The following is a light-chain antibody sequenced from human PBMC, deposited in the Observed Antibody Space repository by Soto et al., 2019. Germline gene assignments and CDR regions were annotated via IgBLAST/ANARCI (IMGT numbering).Light chain of an antibody. V-gene: IGKV3-15*01. CDR2: VAS. CDR1: QSVNSN. Sequence: EIVMTQSPATLSVSPGERVTLSCRASQSVNSNLAWYQQKPGQTPKLLIDVASTRATGIPARFSGSGSGTEFTLTISSLQSEDFAIYYCQQYKAWPLTFGGGTKVEFK. J-gene: IGKJ4*02. CDR3: QQYKAWPLT.